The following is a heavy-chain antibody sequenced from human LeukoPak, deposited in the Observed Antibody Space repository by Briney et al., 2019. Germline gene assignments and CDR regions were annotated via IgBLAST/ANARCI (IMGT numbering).Heavy chain of an antibody. CDR3: ARSQYLLLSWWNAFDV. CDR2: ISAYSGNT. V-gene: IGHV1-18*01. D-gene: IGHD2-2*01. CDR1: GYTFTNYG. J-gene: IGHJ3*01. Sequence: ASVRVSCKASGYTFTNYGISWVRQAPGQGLEWMGWISAYSGNTDYAQKFQGRVTMTTDTSTSTAYVELRNLRSDDTAMYYCARSQYLLLSWWNAFDVWGQGTMVTVSS.